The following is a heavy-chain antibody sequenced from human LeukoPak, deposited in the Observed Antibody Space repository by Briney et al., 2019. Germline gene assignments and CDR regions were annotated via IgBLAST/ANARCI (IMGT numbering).Heavy chain of an antibody. D-gene: IGHD2/OR15-2a*01. J-gene: IGHJ4*02. CDR2: IIPIFGTA. CDR3: ARNSINQYYFDY. V-gene: IGHV1-69*13. Sequence: SVKVSCKASGYTFTSYGISWVRQAPGQGLERMGGIIPIFGTANYAQKFQGRVTITADESTSTAYMELSSLRSEDTAVYYCARNSINQYYFDYWGQGTLVTVSS. CDR1: GYTFTSYG.